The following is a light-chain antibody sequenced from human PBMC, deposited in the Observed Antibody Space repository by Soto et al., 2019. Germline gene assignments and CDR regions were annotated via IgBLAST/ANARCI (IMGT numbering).Light chain of an antibody. CDR2: KAS. J-gene: IGKJ1*01. CDR1: QSISSW. CDR3: QQYNSYWT. V-gene: IGKV1-5*03. Sequence: DIQMTQSPSTLSASVGDRVTITCRASQSISSWLAWYQQKPGKAPKLLIYKASSLESGVPSRFSGSGSGTAVTLTISGLQPDDFATYYCQQYNSYWTFGQGTKVEIK.